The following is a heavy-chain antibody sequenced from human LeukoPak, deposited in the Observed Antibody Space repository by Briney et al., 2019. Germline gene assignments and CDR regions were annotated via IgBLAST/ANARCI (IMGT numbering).Heavy chain of an antibody. CDR3: VRLDRIQLAPVY. CDR1: GXSFSGSY. CDR2: INHSGST. D-gene: IGHD1-1*01. J-gene: IGHJ4*02. V-gene: IGHV4-34*01. Sequence: SETLSLTCAVYGXSFSGSYWTWIRQPPGKGREWIGEINHSGSTNYNPSLKSRVTISLDTSKNQFSLRLSSVTAADTAVYYCVRLDRIQLAPVYWGQGILVTVSS.